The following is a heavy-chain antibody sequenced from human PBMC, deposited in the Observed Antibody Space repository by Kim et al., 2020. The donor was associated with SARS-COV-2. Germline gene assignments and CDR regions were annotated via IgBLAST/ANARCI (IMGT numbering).Heavy chain of an antibody. J-gene: IGHJ6*02. Sequence: GGSLRLSCAASGFTFSSYAMHWVRQAPGKGLEWVAVISYDGSNKYYADSVKGRFTISRDNSKNTLYLQMNSLRAEDTAVYYCARDRLLTGYYMPTFYYYGIDVWGHGTTVTVSS. V-gene: IGHV3-30-3*01. CDR1: GFTFSSYA. D-gene: IGHD3-9*01. CDR3: ARDRLLTGYYMPTFYYYGIDV. CDR2: ISYDGSNK.